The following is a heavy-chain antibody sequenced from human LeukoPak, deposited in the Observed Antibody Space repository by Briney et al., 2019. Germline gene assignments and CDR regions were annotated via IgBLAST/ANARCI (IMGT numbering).Heavy chain of an antibody. J-gene: IGHJ3*02. CDR2: INPNSGGT. CDR1: GGTFSSYE. V-gene: IGHV1-2*02. D-gene: IGHD4-17*01. Sequence: ASVKVSCKASGGTFSSYEISWVRQAPGQGLEWMGWINPNSGGTNYAQKLQGRVTMTRDTSISTAYMELSRLRSDDTAVYYCARGNDYGDYWAAFDSWGQGTMVTVSS. CDR3: ARGNDYGDYWAAFDS.